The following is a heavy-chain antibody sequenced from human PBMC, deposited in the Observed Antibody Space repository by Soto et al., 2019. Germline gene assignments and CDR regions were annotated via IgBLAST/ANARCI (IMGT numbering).Heavy chain of an antibody. J-gene: IGHJ5*02. V-gene: IGHV4-59*12. D-gene: IGHD3-3*01. CDR1: GGSISSYY. CDR2: INHSGST. Sequence: PSETLSLTCTVSGGSISSYYWSWIRQPPGKGLEWIGDINHSGSTNYNPSLKSRVTISVDTSKNQFSLKLSSVTAADTAVYYCARGVYYDFWSGYPRDWFDPWGQGTLVTVSS. CDR3: ARGVYYDFWSGYPRDWFDP.